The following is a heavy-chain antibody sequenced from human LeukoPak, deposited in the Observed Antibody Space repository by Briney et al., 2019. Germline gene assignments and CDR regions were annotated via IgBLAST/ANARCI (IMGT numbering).Heavy chain of an antibody. J-gene: IGHJ4*02. V-gene: IGHV4-61*02. Sequence: KPSETLSLTCTVSGGSFSSGSYYWSWIRPPAGKGLEWIGRIYTSGSTNYNPSLKTRVTISVDTSKNQFSLKLSSGTAADTAVYYCARGGGDWGFHQSDYWGQGTLVTVSS. D-gene: IGHD2-21*01. CDR2: IYTSGST. CDR3: ARGGGDWGFHQSDY. CDR1: GGSFSSGSYY.